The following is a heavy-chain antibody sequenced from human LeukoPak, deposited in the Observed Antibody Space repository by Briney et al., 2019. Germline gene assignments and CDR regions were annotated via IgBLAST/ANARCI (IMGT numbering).Heavy chain of an antibody. CDR3: AKVSRAGVAVAVDSDY. D-gene: IGHD6-19*01. Sequence: GGSLRLSCAASGFTFSSYAMSWVRQAPGKGLEWVSAISGSGGSTYYADSVKGRFTIPRDNSKNTLYLQMNSLRAEDTAVYYCAKVSRAGVAVAVDSDYWGQGTLVTVSS. J-gene: IGHJ4*02. V-gene: IGHV3-23*01. CDR2: ISGSGGST. CDR1: GFTFSSYA.